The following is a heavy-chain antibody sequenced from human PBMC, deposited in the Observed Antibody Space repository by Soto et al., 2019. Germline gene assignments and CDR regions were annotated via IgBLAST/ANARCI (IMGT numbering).Heavy chain of an antibody. V-gene: IGHV3-33*01. CDR3: ARDLSYDDILTPGMDV. J-gene: IGHJ6*02. CDR2: IRYDGSNK. CDR1: GFTFSSHG. D-gene: IGHD3-9*01. Sequence: PGGSLRLSCGASGFTFSSHGMHWVRQAPGKGLEWVAVIRYDGSNKYYADSVKGRFTISRDNSKNTLYLQMNSLRAEDTAVYYCARDLSYDDILTPGMDVWGQGTTVTVSS.